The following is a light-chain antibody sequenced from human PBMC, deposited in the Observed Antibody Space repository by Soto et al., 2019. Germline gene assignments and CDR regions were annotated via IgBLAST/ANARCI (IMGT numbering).Light chain of an antibody. CDR2: GAS. CDR1: QSVSSTY. CDR3: QQSYSTRLT. J-gene: IGKJ4*01. V-gene: IGKV3-20*01. Sequence: EIVLTQSPGTLSLSPGERATLSCRASQSVSSTYLAWYQQKPGQAPRLLIYGASSRATGIPDRFSGSGSGTDFTLTISSLHPEDFATYYCQQSYSTRLTFCGGTKVEI.